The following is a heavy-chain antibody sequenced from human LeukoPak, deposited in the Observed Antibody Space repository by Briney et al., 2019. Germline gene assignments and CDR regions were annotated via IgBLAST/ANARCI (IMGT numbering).Heavy chain of an antibody. J-gene: IGHJ3*02. Sequence: PGGSLRLSCAASGFTFSNYNMNWVRQAPGKGLEWVSSISSSSSYIYYADSVKGRFTISRDNAKNSLYLQMNSLRAEDTAVYYCARGVIAAAGTFAFDIWGQGTMVTVSS. CDR3: ARGVIAAAGTFAFDI. CDR2: ISSSSSYI. D-gene: IGHD6-13*01. V-gene: IGHV3-21*01. CDR1: GFTFSNYN.